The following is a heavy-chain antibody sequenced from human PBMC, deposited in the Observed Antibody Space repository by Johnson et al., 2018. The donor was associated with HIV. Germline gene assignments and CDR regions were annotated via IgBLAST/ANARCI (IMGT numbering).Heavy chain of an antibody. CDR3: AKDSERGYSYGWCGFDI. CDR2: ISYDGSNK. Sequence: QVQLVESGGGVVQPGGSLRLSCAASGFTFSSYAMHWVRQAPGKGLEWVAVISYDGSNKYYADFVKGRFTISRDNSKTTLYLQTNSLRAEDTAVYYCAKDSERGYSYGWCGFDIWGQGTMVTVSS. J-gene: IGHJ3*02. V-gene: IGHV3-30-3*01. CDR1: GFTFSSYA. D-gene: IGHD5-18*01.